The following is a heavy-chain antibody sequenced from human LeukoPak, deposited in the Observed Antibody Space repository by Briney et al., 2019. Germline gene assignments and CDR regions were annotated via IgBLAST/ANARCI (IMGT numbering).Heavy chain of an antibody. Sequence: PSETLSLTCTVSGGSISNYYWSWIRQPAGKGLEWVGRIYTTGSTYYNPSLKSRVTMSVDTSRNQFSLNLSSVTAADTAVYYCAGHSSSRLDRWGQGTLVTVSS. CDR2: IYTTGST. J-gene: IGHJ5*02. CDR3: AGHSSSRLDR. V-gene: IGHV4-4*07. CDR1: GGSISNYY. D-gene: IGHD6-6*01.